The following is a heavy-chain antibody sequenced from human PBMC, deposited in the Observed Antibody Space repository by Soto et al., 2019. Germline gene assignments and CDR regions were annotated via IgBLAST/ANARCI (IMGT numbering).Heavy chain of an antibody. V-gene: IGHV1-46*01. CDR3: ARERFGARGPLSCSYGMDV. D-gene: IGHD3-10*01. CDR2: INPSGGST. CDR1: GYTFTSYY. Sequence: QVQLVQSGAEVKKPGASVKVSCKASGYTFTSYYMHWVRQAPGQGLEWLGIINPSGGSTSHAQKFQGRVTMTRDTSTSTVYMELSSLRSEDTAVYYCARERFGARGPLSCSYGMDVWGQGTTVTVSS. J-gene: IGHJ6*02.